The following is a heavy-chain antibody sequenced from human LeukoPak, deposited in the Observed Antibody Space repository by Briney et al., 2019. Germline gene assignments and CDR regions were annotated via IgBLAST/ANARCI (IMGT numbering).Heavy chain of an antibody. Sequence: PGGALRLSCAASGFTFSSYEMNWVRQAPGKGLEGVSYISSSGSTIYYAGSVKGRFTISRDNAKTSLYLQMNSMRAEDTAVYYCERGMDNYGYCFVYWGQGTLVTVSS. V-gene: IGHV3-48*03. J-gene: IGHJ4*02. CDR1: GFTFSSYE. D-gene: IGHD5-18*01. CDR3: ERGMDNYGYCFVY. CDR2: ISSSGSTI.